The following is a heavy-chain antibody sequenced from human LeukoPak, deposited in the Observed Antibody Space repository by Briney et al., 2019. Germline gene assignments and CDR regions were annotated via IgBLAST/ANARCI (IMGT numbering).Heavy chain of an antibody. J-gene: IGHJ4*02. Sequence: GGSLRLSCAASGFTFSSYAMHWVRQAPGKGLEWVAVISYDGSNKYYADSVKGRFTISRDNSKNTLYLQMNSLRAEDTAVYYCARDREVARRLAYYFDYWGQGTLVIVSS. V-gene: IGHV3-30-3*01. CDR3: ARDREVARRLAYYFDY. D-gene: IGHD5-24*01. CDR2: ISYDGSNK. CDR1: GFTFSSYA.